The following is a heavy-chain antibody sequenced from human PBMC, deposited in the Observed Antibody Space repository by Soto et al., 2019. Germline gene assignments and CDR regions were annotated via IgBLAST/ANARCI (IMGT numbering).Heavy chain of an antibody. V-gene: IGHV3-15*01. J-gene: IGHJ4*02. CDR1: GFTFSNAW. Sequence: GGSLRLSCAASGFTFSNAWMSWVRQAPGKGLEWVGRIKSRTDGGTTDYAAPVKGRFTISRDDSKNTLYLQMNSLKTEDTAVYYCTTEVITGTPNNGYWGQGTLVTVSS. D-gene: IGHD1-20*01. CDR2: IKSRTDGGTT. CDR3: TTEVITGTPNNGY.